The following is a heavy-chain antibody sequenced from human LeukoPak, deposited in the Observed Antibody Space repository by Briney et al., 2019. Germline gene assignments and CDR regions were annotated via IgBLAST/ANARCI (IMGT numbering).Heavy chain of an antibody. D-gene: IGHD2-2*02. Sequence: ASVKVSCKASGYTFTSYYMHWVRQAPGQGREWMGIINPSGGSTSYAQKFQGRVTMTRDMSTSTVYMELSSLRSEDTAVYYCARVVAEVVGVPGAIGFGWLRRDYYYMDVWGKGTTVTVSS. CDR2: INPSGGST. CDR3: ARVVAEVVGVPGAIGFGWLRRDYYYMDV. CDR1: GYTFTSYY. V-gene: IGHV1-46*01. J-gene: IGHJ6*03.